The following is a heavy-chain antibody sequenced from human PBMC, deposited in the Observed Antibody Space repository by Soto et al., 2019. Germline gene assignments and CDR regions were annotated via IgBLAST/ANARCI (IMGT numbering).Heavy chain of an antibody. CDR2: SYYSGST. J-gene: IGHJ3*02. D-gene: IGHD4-17*01. CDR3: ARVSSVYGYYRPFCTFDI. Sequence: QVQLQESGPGLVKPSSTLSLNCTVSGGPISGYNGSGIRKPPGKGLGRIAYSYYSGSTTYNPSLKSRVTISVDTFKNQFCLKLSSVTAADTAVYYWARVSSVYGYYRPFCTFDIWGQGTMVTVSS. CDR1: GGPISGYN. V-gene: IGHV4-59*01.